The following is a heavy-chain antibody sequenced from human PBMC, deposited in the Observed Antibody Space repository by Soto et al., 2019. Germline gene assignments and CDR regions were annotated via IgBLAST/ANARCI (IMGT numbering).Heavy chain of an antibody. V-gene: IGHV1-46*01. J-gene: IGHJ1*01. CDR3: AREENCRGGTCYSEYFHH. Sequence: QVQLVQSGAEVKKPGASVKVSCKTSGYIFTAYSMHWVRQAPGQGLEWMGVVNPSGGSAHYAQSFEGRVTLTRDTSTSTFYMELSSLRSEDPAVYYCAREENCRGGTCYSEYFHHWGQGTLVTDSS. CDR1: GYIFTAYS. D-gene: IGHD2-15*01. CDR2: VNPSGGSA.